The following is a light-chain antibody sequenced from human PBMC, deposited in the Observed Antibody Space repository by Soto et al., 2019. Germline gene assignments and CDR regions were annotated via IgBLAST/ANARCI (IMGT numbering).Light chain of an antibody. CDR1: QSINSW. Sequence: DIQMTQSPSTLSASVGDRVTITCRASQSINSWLAWYQQKPKKAPKLLIQKATSLQSGVPSRFSGSGSGTDFTLTISSLQPDDYATYYCQQYKNYPLTFGGGTKVEIK. CDR3: QQYKNYPLT. J-gene: IGKJ4*01. CDR2: KAT. V-gene: IGKV1-5*03.